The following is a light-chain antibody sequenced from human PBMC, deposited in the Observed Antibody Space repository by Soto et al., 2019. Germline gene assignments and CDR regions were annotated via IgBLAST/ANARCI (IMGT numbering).Light chain of an antibody. CDR1: SSDVGSYNL. CDR2: GGT. J-gene: IGLJ2*01. CDR3: CSYAGTVV. Sequence: QSALTQPASVSGSPGQSITISCTGTSSDVGSYNLVSWYQQHPGKAPKLMIYGGTKRPSGVSNRFSGSKSDNTASLTISGLQAEDEADYYCCSYAGTVVFGGGTKLTVL. V-gene: IGLV2-23*01.